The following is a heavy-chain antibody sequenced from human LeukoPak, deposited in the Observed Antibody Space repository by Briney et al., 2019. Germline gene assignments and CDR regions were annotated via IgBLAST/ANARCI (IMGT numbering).Heavy chain of an antibody. CDR2: ISWNSGSI. Sequence: PGRSLRLSCAASGFTFSYYTMHWVRQAPGKGLEWVSGISWNSGSIGSADSVKGRFTISRDNAKNSLYLQMNSLRAEDTALYYCAKDKVWDYYDSSGYYYYWGEGSQVTLSS. CDR1: GFTFSYYT. D-gene: IGHD3-22*01. CDR3: AKDKVWDYYDSSGYYYY. V-gene: IGHV3-9*01. J-gene: IGHJ4*02.